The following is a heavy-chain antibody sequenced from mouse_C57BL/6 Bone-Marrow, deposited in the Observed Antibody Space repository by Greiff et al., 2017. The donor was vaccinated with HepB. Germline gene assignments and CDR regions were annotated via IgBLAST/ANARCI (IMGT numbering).Heavy chain of an antibody. CDR2: IDPETGGT. CDR3: TRSYSNCYAMDY. Sequence: VQLVESGAELVRPGASVTLSCKASGYTFTDYEMHWVKQTPVHGLEWIGAIDPETGGTAYNQKFKGKAILTADKSSSTAYMELRSLTSEDSAVYYGTRSYSNCYAMDYWGQGTSVTVSS. V-gene: IGHV1-15*01. D-gene: IGHD2-5*01. J-gene: IGHJ4*01. CDR1: GYTFTDYE.